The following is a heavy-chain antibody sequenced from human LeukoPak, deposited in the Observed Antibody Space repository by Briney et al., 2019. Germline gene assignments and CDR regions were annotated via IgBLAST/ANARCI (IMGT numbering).Heavy chain of an antibody. CDR3: ARVRGRLYSSSWYGGNFDY. CDR1: GGSISSGGYY. Sequence: PSETLSLTCTVSGGSISSGGYYWSWICQHPGKGLEWIGYIYYSGSTYYNPSLKSRVTISVDTSKNQFSLKLSSVTAADTAVYYCARVRGRLYSSSWYGGNFDYWGQGTLVTVSS. D-gene: IGHD6-13*01. J-gene: IGHJ4*02. CDR2: IYYSGST. V-gene: IGHV4-31*03.